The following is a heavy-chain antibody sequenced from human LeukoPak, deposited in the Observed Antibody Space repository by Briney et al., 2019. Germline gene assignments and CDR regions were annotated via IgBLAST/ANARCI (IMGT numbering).Heavy chain of an antibody. V-gene: IGHV3-7*03. CDR3: VRPLSIEGAFDI. Sequence: TGGSLRLSCAGSGFTFSNSWMGWVRQAPGKGLEWVANVQHIGGETYYVDSVKGRFTISRDNAKNSVYLQMNSLRAEDTAVYYCVRPLSIEGAFDIWGQGTMVTVSS. J-gene: IGHJ3*02. CDR2: VQHIGGET. D-gene: IGHD1-26*01. CDR1: GFTFSNSW.